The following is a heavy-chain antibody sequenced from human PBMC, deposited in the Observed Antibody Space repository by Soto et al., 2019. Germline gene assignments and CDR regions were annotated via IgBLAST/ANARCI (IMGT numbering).Heavy chain of an antibody. CDR1: GFTFSSYS. J-gene: IGHJ6*02. V-gene: IGHV3-48*01. D-gene: IGHD3-10*01. CDR2: ISSSSSTI. Sequence: GGSLRLSCAASGFTFSSYSMNWVRQAPGKGLEWVSYISSSSSTIYYADSVKGRFTISRDNAKNSLYLQMNSLRAEDTAVYSCARGPEGHVLLWFGELYGMDVCGQGTTVTVSS. CDR3: ARGPEGHVLLWFGELYGMDV.